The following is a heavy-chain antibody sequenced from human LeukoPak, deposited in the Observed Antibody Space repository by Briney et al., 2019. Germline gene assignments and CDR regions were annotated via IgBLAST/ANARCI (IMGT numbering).Heavy chain of an antibody. Sequence: GASVKVSCKASGGTFSSYAISWVRQAPGQGLEWMGGIIPIFGTANYAQKFQGRVTITADESTSTAYMELSSLRSEDTAVYYCASLRRDGYNGVDYWGQGTLVTVSS. CDR2: IIPIFGTA. J-gene: IGHJ4*02. D-gene: IGHD5-24*01. V-gene: IGHV1-69*01. CDR1: GGTFSSYA. CDR3: ASLRRDGYNGVDY.